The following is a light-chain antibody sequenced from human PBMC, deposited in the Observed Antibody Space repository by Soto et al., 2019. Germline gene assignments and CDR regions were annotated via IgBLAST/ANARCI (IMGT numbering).Light chain of an antibody. CDR2: DTD. V-gene: IGKV3-15*01. Sequence: EVVMTQSPATLSVSPGERATLSCRASRGIGSTLAWYQQKPGQTPRLLIYDTDTRATGVPARFIGSASGTEFTLTSTSLQSEDFAIYYCQHYVTWPLTFGGGTRVENK. CDR3: QHYVTWPLT. CDR1: RGIGST. J-gene: IGKJ4*01.